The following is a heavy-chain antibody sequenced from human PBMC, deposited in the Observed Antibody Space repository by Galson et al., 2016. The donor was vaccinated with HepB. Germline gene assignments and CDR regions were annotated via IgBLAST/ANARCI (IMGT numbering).Heavy chain of an antibody. CDR2: IDWDEDK. V-gene: IGHV2-70*01. CDR1: GFSLSASGTC. CDR3: ARMKNYYYGMDV. Sequence: PALVKPTQTLTLTCTFSGFSLSASGTCVSWIRQPPGKALEWLALIDWDEDKYYSTSLKTRLTISKDTSKNQVVLTMTNMDPVDTATYYCARMKNYYYGMDVWGQGTTVTVSS. J-gene: IGHJ6*02.